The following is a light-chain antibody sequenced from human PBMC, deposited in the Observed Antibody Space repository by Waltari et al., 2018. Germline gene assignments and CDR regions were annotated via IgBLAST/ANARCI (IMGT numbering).Light chain of an antibody. CDR3: QHGYGTPFT. Sequence: DIQMTQSPSSLSASVGDRVTITCRAGENVNNYLNWYQQKPGKAPKLLIYKASTLQSGVPSRFSGSGSGTDYTFTISSLQSEDVATYYCQHGYGTPFTFGPGNKLDIK. CDR1: ENVNNY. CDR2: KAS. J-gene: IGKJ3*01. V-gene: IGKV1-39*01.